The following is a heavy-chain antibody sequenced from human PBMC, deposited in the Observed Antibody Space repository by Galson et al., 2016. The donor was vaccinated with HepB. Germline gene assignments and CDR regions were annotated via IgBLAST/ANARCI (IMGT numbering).Heavy chain of an antibody. CDR1: GFTFSNFG. D-gene: IGHD2-2*01. Sequence: SLRLSCAASGFTFSNFGMHWVRQAPGKGLEWVAVISNDGSRKYYGASVKDRFTISRDNSINTVWLHMSSLRAEDTALYFCVKETYDASWHFDYWGQGTLVTVSS. V-gene: IGHV3-30*18. CDR2: ISNDGSRK. CDR3: VKETYDASWHFDY. J-gene: IGHJ4*02.